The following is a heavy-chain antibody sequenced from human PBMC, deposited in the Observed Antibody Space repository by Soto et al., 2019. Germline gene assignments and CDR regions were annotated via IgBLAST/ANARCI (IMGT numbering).Heavy chain of an antibody. D-gene: IGHD3-10*01. CDR2: FIPIFVSA. J-gene: IGHJ4*02. Sequence: SVKVSCKASGGTVSSYSITWVRQAPVKGLEWMGVFIPIFVSAHYAPKFQGRITITADESTSTAYMELSGLTSEDTAIYYCARDVSSDTTGFRGYDLWGQGTQVTVSS. CDR3: ARDVSSDTTGFRGYDL. CDR1: GGTVSSYS. V-gene: IGHV1-69*13.